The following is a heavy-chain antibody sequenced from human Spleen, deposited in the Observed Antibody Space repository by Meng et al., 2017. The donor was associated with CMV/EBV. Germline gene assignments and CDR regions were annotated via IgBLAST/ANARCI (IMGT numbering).Heavy chain of an antibody. CDR2: VYNTGNT. D-gene: IGHD3-3*01. J-gene: IGHJ5*02. CDR3: ARGTITIFGVVDP. V-gene: IGHV4-61*01. Sequence: VSGGSVSSGSYHWNWIRQPPGKGLEWIGYVYNTGNTNYNPSLKSRVTISVDTSKNQFSLKLSSVTTADTAVYYCARGTITIFGVVDPWGQGTLVTVSS. CDR1: GGSVSSGSYH.